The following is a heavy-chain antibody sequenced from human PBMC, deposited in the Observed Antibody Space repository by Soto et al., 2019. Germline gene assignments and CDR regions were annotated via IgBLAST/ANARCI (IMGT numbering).Heavy chain of an antibody. D-gene: IGHD3-10*01. V-gene: IGHV4-34*01. CDR2: INDSGNI. J-gene: IGHJ6*03. CDR3: ARGLILWFGELSRRGGYYYYMDV. Sequence: QVQLQQWGAGLLKPSETLSLTCPVYGGSFSGYQWTWIRQTPGKGLEWIGEINDSGNINYNPSLKSRVTILVDPAKKQISLKLSSVTAADTAVYYCARGLILWFGELSRRGGYYYYMDVWGKGTTVTVSS. CDR1: GGSFSGYQ.